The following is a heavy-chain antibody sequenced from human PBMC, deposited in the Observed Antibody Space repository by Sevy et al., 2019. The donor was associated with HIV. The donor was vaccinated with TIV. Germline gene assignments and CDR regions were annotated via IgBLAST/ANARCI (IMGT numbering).Heavy chain of an antibody. V-gene: IGHV4-59*01. CDR2: IYYSGST. J-gene: IGHJ4*02. CDR1: GGSISSYY. D-gene: IGHD5-12*01. Sequence: SETLSLTCTVSGGSISSYYWSWIRQPPGKGLEWIGYIYYSGSTNYNPSLKSRVTISVDTSKNQFSLKLSSVTAADTAVYYCASARRDGYKYSDYWGQGTLVTVSS. CDR3: ASARRDGYKYSDY.